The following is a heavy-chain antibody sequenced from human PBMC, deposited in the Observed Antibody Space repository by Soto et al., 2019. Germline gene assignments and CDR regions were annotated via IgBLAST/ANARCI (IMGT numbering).Heavy chain of an antibody. Sequence: SAKVSWKASGGTFSSYAISWVRQAPGQGLEWMGGIIPIFGTANCAQKFQGRVTITADKSTSTAYMELSSLRSEDAAVYYCAREDPVEMATMAAAFDIWGQGTMVTVSS. V-gene: IGHV1-69*06. CDR2: IIPIFGTA. CDR3: AREDPVEMATMAAAFDI. J-gene: IGHJ3*02. CDR1: GGTFSSYA. D-gene: IGHD5-12*01.